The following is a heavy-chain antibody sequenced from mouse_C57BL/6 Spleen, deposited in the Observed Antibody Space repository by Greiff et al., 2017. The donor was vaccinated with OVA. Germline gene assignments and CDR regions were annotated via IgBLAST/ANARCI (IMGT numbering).Heavy chain of an antibody. CDR3: ARDDYDYPYYAMDY. J-gene: IGHJ4*01. CDR2: IYPGDGDT. D-gene: IGHD2-4*01. Sequence: QVQLKESGAELVKPGASVKISCKASGYAFSSYWMNWVKQRPGKGLEWIGQIYPGDGDTNYNGKFKGKATLTADKSSSTAYMQLSSLTSEDSAVYFCARDDYDYPYYAMDYWGQGTSVTVSS. V-gene: IGHV1-80*01. CDR1: GYAFSSYW.